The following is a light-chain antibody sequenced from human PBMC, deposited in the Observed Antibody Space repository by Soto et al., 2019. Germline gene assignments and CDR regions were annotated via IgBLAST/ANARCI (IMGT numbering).Light chain of an antibody. Sequence: EIVLTQSPGTLSLSPGERATLSCRASQTVSSYFLAWYQQKPGQAPRLLIYGTSNRATGIPDRFSGSGSGTDFTLTISRLQPEDSAVYYCQHYGGSPLYSFGQGTKLEI. J-gene: IGKJ2*01. CDR1: QTVSSYF. CDR3: QHYGGSPLYS. V-gene: IGKV3-20*01. CDR2: GTS.